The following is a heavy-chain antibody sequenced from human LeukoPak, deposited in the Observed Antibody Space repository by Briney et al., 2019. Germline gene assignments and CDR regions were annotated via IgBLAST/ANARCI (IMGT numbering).Heavy chain of an antibody. CDR1: GVSISSYY. Sequence: SETLSLTCTVSGVSISSYYWSWIRQPAGKGLEWIGRIHTSGSTKYNPSLKSRVTMSVDTSKNQFSLKLSSVTAADTAVYYCARDAYYYGSESYFFDYWGQGTLVTVSS. CDR2: IHTSGST. J-gene: IGHJ4*02. V-gene: IGHV4-4*07. D-gene: IGHD3-10*01. CDR3: ARDAYYYGSESYFFDY.